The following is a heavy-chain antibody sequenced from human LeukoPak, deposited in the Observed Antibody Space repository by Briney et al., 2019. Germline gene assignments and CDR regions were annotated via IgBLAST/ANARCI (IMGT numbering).Heavy chain of an antibody. D-gene: IGHD2-2*03. CDR1: GGSISSGGYY. Sequence: PSETLSLTCTVSGGSISSGGYYWSWIRQPPGKDLVWIGYIYHSGSTYYNPSLKSRVTISVDRSKNQFSLKLSSVTAADTAVYYCARDSGYCSSTSCSHFDYWGQGTLVTVSS. V-gene: IGHV4-30-2*01. CDR3: ARDSGYCSSTSCSHFDY. CDR2: IYHSGST. J-gene: IGHJ4*02.